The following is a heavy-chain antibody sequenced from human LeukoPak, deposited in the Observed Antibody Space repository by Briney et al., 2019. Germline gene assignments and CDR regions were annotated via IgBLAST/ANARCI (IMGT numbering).Heavy chain of an antibody. CDR2: IYYSGST. J-gene: IGHJ6*02. CDR1: GGSISSSSYY. V-gene: IGHV4-39*01. D-gene: IGHD3-9*01. CDR3: ASTLREYDILTGYYYYYGMDV. Sequence: SETLSLTCTVSGGSISSSSYYWGWIRQPPGKGLEWIGSIYYSGSTYYNPSLKSRVTISVDTSKNQFSLKLSSVTAADTAVYYCASTLREYDILTGYYYYYGMDVWGQGTTVTVS.